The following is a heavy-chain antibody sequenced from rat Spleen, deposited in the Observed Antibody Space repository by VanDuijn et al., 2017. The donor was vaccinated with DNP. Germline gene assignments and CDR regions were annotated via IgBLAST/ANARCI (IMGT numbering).Heavy chain of an antibody. V-gene: IGHV4-2*01. CDR2: INKDGSTV. D-gene: IGHD4-3*01. CDR1: GFNLNDYW. J-gene: IGHJ2*01. CDR3: ATPGSGYIALFHY. Sequence: EVKLVESGGGLVQPGRSLKLSCAASGFNLNDYWMGWVRQAPGKGLDWIGEINKDGSTVNYTPSLKDKFTISRDNVQDTLYLQMSKLGSEDTAIYYCATPGSGYIALFHYWGQGVMVTVSS.